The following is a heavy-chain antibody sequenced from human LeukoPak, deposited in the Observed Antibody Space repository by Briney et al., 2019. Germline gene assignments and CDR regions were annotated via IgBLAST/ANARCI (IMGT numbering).Heavy chain of an antibody. CDR1: GFAFSSYG. J-gene: IGHJ6*02. Sequence: PGGSLRLSCAASGFAFSSYGMHWVRQAPGKGLEWVAVISYDGSNKYYADSVKGRFTISRDNSKNTLYLQMNSLRAEDTAVYYCARDGPALRVRGRYYYYGMDVWGQGTTVTVSS. CDR2: ISYDGSNK. D-gene: IGHD3-10*01. V-gene: IGHV3-30*03. CDR3: ARDGPALRVRGRYYYYGMDV.